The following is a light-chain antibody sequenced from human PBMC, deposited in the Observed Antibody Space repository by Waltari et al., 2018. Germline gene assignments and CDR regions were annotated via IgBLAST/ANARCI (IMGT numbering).Light chain of an antibody. CDR1: ALPKQY. CDR2: KDS. CDR3: QSTDSNGTYLYV. J-gene: IGLJ1*01. V-gene: IGLV3-25*03. Sequence: SYELTQPPSVSVSPGQTARIPCSGDALPKQYGYWYQKKAGQAPVLVIKKDSERPSGIPERFSGSSSGSTVTLTITGVQAEDEADYYCQSTDSNGTYLYVFGSVTKVTVL.